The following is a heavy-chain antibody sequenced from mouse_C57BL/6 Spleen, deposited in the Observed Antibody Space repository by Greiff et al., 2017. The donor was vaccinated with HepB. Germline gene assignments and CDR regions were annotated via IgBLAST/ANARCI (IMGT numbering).Heavy chain of an antibody. J-gene: IGHJ3*01. CDR1: GYSITSGYY. CDR2: ISYDGSN. Sequence: EVQLQESGPGLVKPSQSLSLTCSVPGYSITSGYYWNWIRQFPGNKLEWMGYISYDGSNNYNPSLKNRISITRDTSKNQFFLKLNSVTTEDTATYYCARAPLSGSSAYWGQGTLVTVSA. CDR3: ARAPLSGSSAY. D-gene: IGHD1-1*01. V-gene: IGHV3-6*01.